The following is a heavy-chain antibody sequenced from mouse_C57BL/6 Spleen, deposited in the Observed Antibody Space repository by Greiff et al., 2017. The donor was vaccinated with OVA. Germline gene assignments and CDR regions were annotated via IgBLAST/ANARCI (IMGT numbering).Heavy chain of an antibody. V-gene: IGHV1-69*01. Sequence: QVQLQQPGAELVMPGASVKLSCKASGYTFTSYWMHWVKQRPGQGLEWIGEIDPSDSYTNYNQKFKGKSTLTVDKSSSTAYMQLSSLTSEDSAVYYCARESPVITTVVAPFDYWGQGTTLTVSS. J-gene: IGHJ2*01. CDR1: GYTFTSYW. D-gene: IGHD1-1*01. CDR3: ARESPVITTVVAPFDY. CDR2: IDPSDSYT.